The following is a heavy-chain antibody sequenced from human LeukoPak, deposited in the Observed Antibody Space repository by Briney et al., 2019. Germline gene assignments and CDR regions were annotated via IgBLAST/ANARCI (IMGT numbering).Heavy chain of an antibody. D-gene: IGHD2-15*01. Sequence: SETLSLTCAVSGGSISSGGYSWSWIRQPPGKGLEWIGYIYHSGSTYYNPSLKSRVTISVDTSKNQFSLKLSSVTAADTAVYYCARKRGSCYGDDRIPRPKNCSSDFDYWGQGTLVTVSS. CDR3: ARKRGSCYGDDRIPRPKNCSSDFDY. CDR2: IYHSGST. J-gene: IGHJ4*02. CDR1: GGSISSGGYS. V-gene: IGHV4-30-2*01.